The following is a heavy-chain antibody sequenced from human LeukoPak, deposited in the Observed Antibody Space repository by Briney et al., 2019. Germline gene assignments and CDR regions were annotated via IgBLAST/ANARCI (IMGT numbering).Heavy chain of an antibody. V-gene: IGHV4-59*01. CDR1: GGSISSYY. D-gene: IGHD3-3*01. J-gene: IGHJ6*03. CDR3: ASSVHYDFWSGMEGGYYYYYMDV. Sequence: SETLSLTCTVYGGSISSYYWSWIRQPPGKGLEGIGYIYYSGSTNYNPSLKSRVTMSVDTSKNQFSLKLSSVTAADTAVYYCASSVHYDFWSGMEGGYYYYYMDVWGKGTTVTVSS. CDR2: IYYSGST.